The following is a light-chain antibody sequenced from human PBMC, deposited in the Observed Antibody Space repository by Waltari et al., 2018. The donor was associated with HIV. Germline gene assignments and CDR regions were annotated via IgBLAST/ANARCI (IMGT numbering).Light chain of an antibody. Sequence: DIVMTHSPDSLAVSLGERATINCKSSQRVLSKSNNKNYLAWYQQKPGQPPKLLIYWASTRVSGVPDRFSGSGSGTDFTLTISSLQAEDVAVYYGQQYYSSPRTFGQGTKVEIK. CDR1: QRVLSKSNNKNY. J-gene: IGKJ1*01. CDR2: WAS. CDR3: QQYYSSPRT. V-gene: IGKV4-1*01.